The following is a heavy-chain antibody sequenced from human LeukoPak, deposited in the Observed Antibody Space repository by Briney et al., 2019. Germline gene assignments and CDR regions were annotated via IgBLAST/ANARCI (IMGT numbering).Heavy chain of an antibody. CDR2: ISSSSSYI. CDR3: ARRIAAAGGFDP. V-gene: IGHV3-21*01. J-gene: IGHJ5*02. Sequence: GGSLRLSCAASGFTFSSYSMNWVRQAPGKGLEWVSSISSSSSYIYYADSVKGRFTISRDNAKNSLYLQMNSLGAEDTAVYYCARRIAAAGGFDPWGQGTLVTVSS. D-gene: IGHD6-13*01. CDR1: GFTFSSYS.